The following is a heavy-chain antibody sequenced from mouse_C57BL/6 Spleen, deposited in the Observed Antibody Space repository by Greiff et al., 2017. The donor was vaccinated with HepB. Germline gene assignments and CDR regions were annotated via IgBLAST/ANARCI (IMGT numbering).Heavy chain of an antibody. Sequence: QVQLQQSGPGLVQPSQSLSITCTVSGFSLTSYGVHWVRQSPGKGLEWLGVIWSVGSTDYNAAFISRLSISKDNSKSQVFFKMNSLQADDTAIYYCARKSLYYYYFDYWGQGTTLTVSS. CDR1: GFSLTSYG. V-gene: IGHV2-2*01. CDR2: IWSVGST. D-gene: IGHD1-1*01. J-gene: IGHJ2*01. CDR3: ARKSLYYYYFDY.